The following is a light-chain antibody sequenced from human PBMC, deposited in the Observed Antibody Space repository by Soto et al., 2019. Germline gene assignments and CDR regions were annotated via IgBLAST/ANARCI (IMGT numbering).Light chain of an antibody. Sequence: QAVVTQPPSASGTPGQRVTISCSGSSSNIGSNYVYWYQQLPGTAPQLLIYSNNQRPSGVPDRFSGSKSGTSASLAISGLRSEDEADYYCAAWDDSLSGAWVFGGGTKLTVL. CDR2: SNN. CDR1: SSNIGSNY. CDR3: AAWDDSLSGAWV. J-gene: IGLJ3*02. V-gene: IGLV1-47*02.